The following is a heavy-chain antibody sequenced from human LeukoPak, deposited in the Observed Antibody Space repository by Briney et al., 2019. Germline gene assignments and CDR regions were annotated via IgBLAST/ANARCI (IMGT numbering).Heavy chain of an antibody. V-gene: IGHV1-18*01. Sequence: RASVKVSCKASGYTFTSYGISWVRQAPGQGLEWMGWISAYNGDTNYAQKLQGRVTMTTDTSTSTAYMELRSLRSDDTAVYYCARAVPYYDYVWGSHTYFDYWGQGTLVTVSS. CDR2: ISAYNGDT. J-gene: IGHJ4*02. CDR1: GYTFTSYG. D-gene: IGHD3-16*01. CDR3: ARAVPYYDYVWGSHTYFDY.